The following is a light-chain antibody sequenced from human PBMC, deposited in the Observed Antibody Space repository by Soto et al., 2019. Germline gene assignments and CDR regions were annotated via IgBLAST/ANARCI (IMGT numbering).Light chain of an antibody. J-gene: IGKJ1*01. Sequence: DIQMTQSPSTLPASVGDRVTITCRASQSISNWLAWYQQKPGTAPKVLIYHASNLRGGVPSRFSGGGSGTEFTLTISSLQPDDIATYSCQQYNSYSWTFGQGTKVDIK. CDR1: QSISNW. CDR2: HAS. CDR3: QQYNSYSWT. V-gene: IGKV1-5*01.